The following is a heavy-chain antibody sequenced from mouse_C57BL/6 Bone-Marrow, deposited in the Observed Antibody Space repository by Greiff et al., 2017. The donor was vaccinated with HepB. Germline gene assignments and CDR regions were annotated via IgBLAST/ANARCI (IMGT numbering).Heavy chain of an antibody. J-gene: IGHJ1*03. CDR1: GYTFTSYW. CDR3: SRSPYGYYAHSYWYFDV. CDR2: IYPGSGST. Sequence: VQLQQPGAELVKPGASVKMSCKASGYTFTSYWITWVKQRPGQGLEWIGDIYPGSGSTNYNEKFKSKATLTVDTSSSTAYMQLSSLTSEDSAVYYCSRSPYGYYAHSYWYFDVWGTGTTVTVSS. V-gene: IGHV1-55*01. D-gene: IGHD2-3*01.